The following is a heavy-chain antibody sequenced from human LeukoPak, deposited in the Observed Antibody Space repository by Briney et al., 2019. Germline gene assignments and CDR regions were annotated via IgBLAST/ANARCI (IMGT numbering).Heavy chain of an antibody. V-gene: IGHV3-7*01. D-gene: IGHD2-2*01. J-gene: IGHJ6*03. CDR2: IKQDGSEK. Sequence: GRSLRLSCAASGFIFSSYWMSWVRQAPGKGLEWVANIKQDGSEKYYVDSVKGRFTISRDNSENTLYLQMNSLRGEDTAIYYCAKCSSWFHYYYYMDVWGKGTAVTISS. CDR3: AKCSSWFHYYYYMDV. CDR1: GFIFSSYW.